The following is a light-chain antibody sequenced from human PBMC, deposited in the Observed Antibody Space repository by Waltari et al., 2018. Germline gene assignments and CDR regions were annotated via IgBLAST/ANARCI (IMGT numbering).Light chain of an antibody. CDR1: QSLLYGSNNRNY. CDR3: EQYLAALYT. V-gene: IGKV4-1*01. Sequence: DIVMTQSPDSLAVSLGTMATINCKSSQSLLYGSNNRNYLSWYRQKPGQPPKLLIYCASTPDSVVHDRVSGRRSGTDFTLTISSLQTDDVAVSYFEQYLAALYTAGEGTTVEIK. J-gene: IGKJ2*01. CDR2: CAS.